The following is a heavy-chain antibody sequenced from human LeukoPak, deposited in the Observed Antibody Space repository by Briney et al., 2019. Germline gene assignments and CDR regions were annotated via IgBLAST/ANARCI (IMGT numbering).Heavy chain of an antibody. CDR1: GGSISSSSYY. Sequence: SETLSLTCTVSGGSISSSSYYWGWIRQPPGKGLECIGSIYYSGSTYYNPSLKSRVPISVDTSKNQCSLKLSSVTAADTAVYYCARGDIVVVPADYWGQGTLVTVSS. J-gene: IGHJ4*02. CDR2: IYYSGST. D-gene: IGHD2-2*01. V-gene: IGHV4-39*01. CDR3: ARGDIVVVPADY.